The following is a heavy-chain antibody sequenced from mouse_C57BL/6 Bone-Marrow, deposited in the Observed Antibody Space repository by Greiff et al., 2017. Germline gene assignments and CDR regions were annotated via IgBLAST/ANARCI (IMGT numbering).Heavy chain of an antibody. V-gene: IGHV1-81*01. CDR2: IYPRSGNT. J-gene: IGHJ1*03. Sequence: QVQLKQSGAELARPGASVKLSCKASGYTFTSYGISWVKQRTGQGLEWIGEIYPRSGNTYYNEKFKGKATLTADKSSSTAYMELRSLTSEDSAVYFCARGSPSDYYGSRRYFDVWGTGTTVTVSS. CDR1: GYTFTSYG. CDR3: ARGSPSDYYGSRRYFDV. D-gene: IGHD1-1*01.